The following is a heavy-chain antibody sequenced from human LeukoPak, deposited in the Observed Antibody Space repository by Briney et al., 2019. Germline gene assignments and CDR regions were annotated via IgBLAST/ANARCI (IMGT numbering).Heavy chain of an antibody. Sequence: ASVKVSCKASGYTFTSYAMNWVRQAPGQGLEWMGWVNPNSGGTNYAQKFQGRVTMTRDTSISTAYMELNRLRSDDTAAYYCATENDWGQGTLVTVSS. V-gene: IGHV1-2*02. J-gene: IGHJ4*02. CDR2: VNPNSGGT. CDR1: GYTFTSYA. CDR3: ATEND.